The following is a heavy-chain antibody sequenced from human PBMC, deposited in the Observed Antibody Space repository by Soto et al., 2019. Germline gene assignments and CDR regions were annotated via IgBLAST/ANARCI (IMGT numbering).Heavy chain of an antibody. CDR2: ISYDGSNK. J-gene: IGHJ5*02. CDR3: AKDPKRHIVEVTGWFDP. D-gene: IGHD2-21*02. V-gene: IGHV3-30*18. Sequence: ESGGGVVQPGRSLRLSCAASGFTFSSYGMHWVRQAPGKGLEWVAVISYDGSNKYYADSVKGRFTISRDNSKNTLYLQMNSLRAEDTAVYYCAKDPKRHIVEVTGWFDPWGQGTLVTVSS. CDR1: GFTFSSYG.